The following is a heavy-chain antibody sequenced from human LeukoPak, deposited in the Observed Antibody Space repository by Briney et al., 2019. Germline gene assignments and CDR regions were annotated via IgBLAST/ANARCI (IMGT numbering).Heavy chain of an antibody. D-gene: IGHD6-19*01. V-gene: IGHV1-8*01. CDR1: GYTFTSYD. J-gene: IGHJ4*02. CDR2: MNPNSGNT. Sequence: ASVKVSCKASGYTFTSYDINWVRQATGQGLEWMGWMNPNSGNTGYGQKFQGRVTMTRNTSISTAYMELSSLRSEDTAVYYCARAVAGHGIPDDYWGQGTLVTVSS. CDR3: ARAVAGHGIPDDY.